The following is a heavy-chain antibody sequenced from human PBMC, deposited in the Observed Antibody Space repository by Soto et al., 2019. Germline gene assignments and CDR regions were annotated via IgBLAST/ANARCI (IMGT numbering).Heavy chain of an antibody. J-gene: IGHJ3*02. CDR3: ARYSWNPAAFDI. V-gene: IGHV1-69*06. CDR2: IIPIFGTA. CDR1: GGTFSSYA. Sequence: EASVKVSCKASGGTFSSYAISWVRQAPGQGLEWMGGIIPIFGTANYAQKFQGRVTITADKSTSTAYMELSSLRSEDTAVYYCARYSWNPAAFDIWGQGTMVTVSS. D-gene: IGHD1-1*01.